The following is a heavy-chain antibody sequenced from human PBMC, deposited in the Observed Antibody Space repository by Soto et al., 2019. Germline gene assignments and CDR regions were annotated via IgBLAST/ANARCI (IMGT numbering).Heavy chain of an antibody. CDR1: GRSISSYY. CDR3: ARNPSYNWNPFDY. V-gene: IGHV4-4*07. CDR2: IHTSGST. D-gene: IGHD1-20*01. J-gene: IGHJ4*02. Sequence: PSETLSLTCTLYGRSISSYYCSWIRQPAGKGLEWIGRIHTSGSTDYNPSLKSRVTMSLDTSKNHFSLKLSSVTAADTAVYYCARNPSYNWNPFDYWGQGTLVTVSS.